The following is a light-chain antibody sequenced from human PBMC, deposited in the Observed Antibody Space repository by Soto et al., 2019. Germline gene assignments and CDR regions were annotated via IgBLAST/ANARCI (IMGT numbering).Light chain of an antibody. J-gene: IGKJ1*01. V-gene: IGKV3-11*01. CDR2: HAS. CDR1: QSISTN. Sequence: LSLSPGQRATLSFRSSQSISTNLTWFQKRPGQAPRLLIYHASNRAAGIPARFIGRGSGTDFTLTISSLEPEDSAVYFCQQRSTWWTFGQGTKVDIK. CDR3: QQRSTWWT.